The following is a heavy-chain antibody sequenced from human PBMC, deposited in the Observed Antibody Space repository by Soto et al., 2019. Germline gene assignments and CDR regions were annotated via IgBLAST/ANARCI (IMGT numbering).Heavy chain of an antibody. J-gene: IGHJ4*02. CDR3: ATIAGTYPD. Sequence: PGGSLRLSCAASGFAFSRFPMHWVRQAPGKGLVWVSRIDPDGSDTTYADSVKGRFTISRDNAKNIVYLQMSSLRAEDTALYYCATIAGTYPDWGQGTLVTVSS. CDR2: IDPDGSDT. D-gene: IGHD1-26*01. CDR1: GFAFSRFP. V-gene: IGHV3-74*01.